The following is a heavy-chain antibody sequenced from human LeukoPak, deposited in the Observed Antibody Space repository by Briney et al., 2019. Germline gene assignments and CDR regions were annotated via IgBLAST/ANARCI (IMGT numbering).Heavy chain of an antibody. Sequence: GGSLRLSCEGSGFSFSSYWMTWVRQSPGKGPEWVANIKQDESETYTVDSVKGRFTISRDNSKNTLYLQMNSLRAEDTAVYYCAKPGSSRGIAGRRPTKYYFDYWGQGTLVTVSS. V-gene: IGHV3-7*03. D-gene: IGHD6-6*01. CDR3: AKPGSSRGIAGRRPTKYYFDY. CDR2: IKQDESET. CDR1: GFSFSSYW. J-gene: IGHJ4*02.